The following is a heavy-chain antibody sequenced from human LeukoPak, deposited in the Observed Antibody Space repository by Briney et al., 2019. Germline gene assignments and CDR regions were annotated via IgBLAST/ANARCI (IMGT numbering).Heavy chain of an antibody. CDR2: ISGSGGST. CDR1: GFTFSSYA. D-gene: IGHD3-3*01. Sequence: GGSLRLPCAASGFTFSSYAMSWVRQAPGKGLEWVSAISGSGGSTYYADSVKGRFTISRDNSKNTLYLQMNSLRAEDTAVYYCAKTPGTITIFGVVHHYYFDYWGQGTLVTVSS. CDR3: AKTPGTITIFGVVHHYYFDY. V-gene: IGHV3-23*01. J-gene: IGHJ4*02.